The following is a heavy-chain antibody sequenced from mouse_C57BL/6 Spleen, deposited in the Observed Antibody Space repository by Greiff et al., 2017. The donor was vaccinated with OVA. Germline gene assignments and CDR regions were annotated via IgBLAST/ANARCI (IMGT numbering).Heavy chain of an antibody. D-gene: IGHD2-4*01. Sequence: SGGGLVKPGGSLKLSCAASGFTFSDYGMHWVRQAPEKGLEWVAYISSGSSTIYYADTVKGRFTISRDNAKNTLFLQMTSLRSEDTAMYYCARPYYDYDWYFDVWGTGTTVTVSS. J-gene: IGHJ1*03. CDR2: ISSGSSTI. CDR1: GFTFSDYG. CDR3: ARPYYDYDWYFDV. V-gene: IGHV5-17*01.